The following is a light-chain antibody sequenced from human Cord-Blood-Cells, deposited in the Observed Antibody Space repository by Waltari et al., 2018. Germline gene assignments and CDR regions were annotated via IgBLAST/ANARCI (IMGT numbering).Light chain of an antibody. J-gene: IGKJ5*01. V-gene: IGKV3-20*01. CDR2: GAS. CDR3: QQYGSSPIT. Sequence: EIVLTQSPGTLSLSPGERATLSCRASQSVSSSYLAWYQQKPGQAPRLLIYGASSRATGIPDRFSGSGSGTDFTLTISSLGPEAFAVYYCQQYGSSPITFGQGTRLEIK. CDR1: QSVSSSY.